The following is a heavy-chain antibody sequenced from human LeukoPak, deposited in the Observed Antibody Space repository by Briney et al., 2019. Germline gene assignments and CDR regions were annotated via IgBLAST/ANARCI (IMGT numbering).Heavy chain of an antibody. CDR3: ARGTPGSYLGY. CDR1: GYTFTAYY. V-gene: IGHV1-2*04. D-gene: IGHD3-16*02. CDR2: INPNSGGT. J-gene: IGHJ4*02. Sequence: ASVRVSCKASGYTFTAYYMHWVRQSPGQGLEWMGWINPNSGGTNYAQKFKGWVTLTRDTSINTTYMELSRLASDVTAVYFCARGTPGSYLGYWGQGTLVTVSP.